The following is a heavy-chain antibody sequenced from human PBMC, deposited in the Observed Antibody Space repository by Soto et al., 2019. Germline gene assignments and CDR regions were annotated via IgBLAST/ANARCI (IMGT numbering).Heavy chain of an antibody. V-gene: IGHV1-69*01. CDR1: GGTFSSYA. J-gene: IGHJ6*02. D-gene: IGHD2-15*01. CDR2: IIPIFGTA. CDR3: GGCSGGSCSTDYYYYYGMDV. Sequence: QVQLVQSGAEVKKPGSSVKVSCKASGGTFSSYAISWVRQAPGQGLEWMGGIIPIFGTANYAQKFQGRVTITADESTSTAYMELSSLRSEDTAVYYCGGCSGGSCSTDYYYYYGMDVWGQGTTVTVSS.